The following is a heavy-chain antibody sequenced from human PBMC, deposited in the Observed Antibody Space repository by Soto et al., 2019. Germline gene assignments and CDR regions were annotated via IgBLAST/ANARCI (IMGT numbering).Heavy chain of an antibody. CDR2: IYDSGST. D-gene: IGHD3-10*01. J-gene: IGHJ5*02. CDR3: ARAQPFEFHNWFDP. Sequence: QVQLQESGPGLVKSSETLSLTCTVTGGSISSYYWSWIRRPPGKGLEWIGHIYDSGSTNYNPSLESRVTISLGTSTNQFSLKFSSVTAADTAVYYCARAQPFEFHNWFDPWGQGTLVSVSA. CDR1: GGSISSYY. V-gene: IGHV4-59*13.